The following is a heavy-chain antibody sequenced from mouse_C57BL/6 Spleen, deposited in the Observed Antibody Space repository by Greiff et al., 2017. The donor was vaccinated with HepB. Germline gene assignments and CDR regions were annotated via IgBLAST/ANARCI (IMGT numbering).Heavy chain of an antibody. D-gene: IGHD2-2*01. J-gene: IGHJ3*01. Sequence: EVMLVESGGGLVKPGGSLKLSCAASGFTFSDYGIHWVRQAPEKGLEWVAYISSGSSTIYYADTVKGRFTISRDNAKNTLFLQMTSLRSEDTAMYYCATDGYDGTWFAYWGQGTLVTVSA. CDR1: GFTFSDYG. CDR3: ATDGYDGTWFAY. V-gene: IGHV5-17*01. CDR2: ISSGSSTI.